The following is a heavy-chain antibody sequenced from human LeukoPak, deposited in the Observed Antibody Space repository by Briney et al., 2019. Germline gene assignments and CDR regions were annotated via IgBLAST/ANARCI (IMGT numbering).Heavy chain of an antibody. V-gene: IGHV4-38-2*01. CDR3: ARVYDYVWGSYRSPFDY. J-gene: IGHJ4*02. CDR1: GFIFSGYG. CDR2: IYYSGST. D-gene: IGHD3-16*02. Sequence: GSLRLSCAASGFIFSGYGMNWIRQPPGKGLEWIGSIYYSGSTYYNPSLKSRVPISVDTSKNQFSLKLSSVTAADTAVYYCARVYDYVWGSYRSPFDYWGQGTLVTVSS.